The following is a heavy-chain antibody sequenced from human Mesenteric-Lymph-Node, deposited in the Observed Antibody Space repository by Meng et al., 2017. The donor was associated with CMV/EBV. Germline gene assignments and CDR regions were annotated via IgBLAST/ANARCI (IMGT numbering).Heavy chain of an antibody. D-gene: IGHD4-23*01. CDR2: ISTYKSNT. CDR1: GYPFNTYG. CDR3: ARANGGNSDY. J-gene: IGHJ4*02. V-gene: IGHV1-18*01. Sequence: ASVKVSCKASGYPFNTYGISWVRQAPGQGLEWMGWISTYKSNTDYAQNLQGRVTMTTDTPTSTAYMELSSLRSEDTAVYYCARANGGNSDYWGQGTLVTVSS.